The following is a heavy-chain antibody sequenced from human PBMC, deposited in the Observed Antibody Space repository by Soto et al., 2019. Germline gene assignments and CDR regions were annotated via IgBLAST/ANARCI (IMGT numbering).Heavy chain of an antibody. CDR3: ARGIKYGAYSRWFDP. D-gene: IGHD4-17*01. V-gene: IGHV1-8*01. CDR1: GYNFTSYA. J-gene: IGHJ5*02. CDR2: MNPNSGNT. Sequence: QVQLVQSGAEVKKPGASVKVSCKASGYNFTSYALNWVRQATGQGLEYLGWMNPNSGNTAYVQKFQGRVTMTWDTSITTAYMELSRLLSEDTAVYFCARGIKYGAYSRWFDPWGQGTLVTVSS.